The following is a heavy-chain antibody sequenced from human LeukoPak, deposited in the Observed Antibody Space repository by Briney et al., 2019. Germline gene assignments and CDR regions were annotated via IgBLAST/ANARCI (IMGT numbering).Heavy chain of an antibody. V-gene: IGHV3-23*01. CDR3: GRIPPLSVAGTKRYFDS. CDR1: GFTFTSYA. CDR2: ISGSGGNT. J-gene: IGHJ4*02. D-gene: IGHD6-19*01. Sequence: GGSLRLSCAASGFTFTSYAMAWVRQAPGKGLEWVSAISGSGGNTFYADSVKGRFTTSRDNSKNTLYLQMHSLRPEDPAVYFCGRIPPLSVAGTKRYFDSWGQGTLVTVSS.